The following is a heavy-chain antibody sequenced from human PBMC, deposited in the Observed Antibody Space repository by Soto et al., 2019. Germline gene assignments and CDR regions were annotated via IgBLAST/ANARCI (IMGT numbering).Heavy chain of an antibody. J-gene: IGHJ4*02. CDR3: AKDRRFTTGNPNDY. Sequence: GGSLRLSCATSGFTFSSYAMSWVRQAPGKGLEWVSAISGSGGSTYYADSVKGRFTISRDNSKNTLYLQMNSLRAEDTAVYYCAKDRRFTTGNPNDYWGQGTLVTVSS. V-gene: IGHV3-23*01. CDR1: GFTFSSYA. D-gene: IGHD1-1*01. CDR2: ISGSGGST.